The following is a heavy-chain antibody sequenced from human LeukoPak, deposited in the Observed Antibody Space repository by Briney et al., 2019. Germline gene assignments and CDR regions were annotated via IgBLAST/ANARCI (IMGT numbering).Heavy chain of an antibody. J-gene: IGHJ3*02. CDR2: INPNSGGT. V-gene: IGHV1-2*06. Sequence: ASVKVSCKASGYTFTGYYMHWVRQAPGQGLEWMGRINPNSGGTNYAQKFQGRVTMTRDTSISTAYMELSRLRSDDTAVYYCAGGYSSGLWAFDIWGQGTMVTVSS. D-gene: IGHD6-19*01. CDR1: GYTFTGYY. CDR3: AGGYSSGLWAFDI.